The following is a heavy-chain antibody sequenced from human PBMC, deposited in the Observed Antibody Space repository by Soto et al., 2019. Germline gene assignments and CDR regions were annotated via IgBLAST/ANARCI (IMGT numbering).Heavy chain of an antibody. CDR2: IYSSGST. J-gene: IGHJ4*02. CDR1: GGSISSYY. V-gene: IGHV4-59*01. D-gene: IGHD6-19*01. Sequence: SKTLSLTCTVSGGSISSYYWNWIRQPPGKGLEWIGYIYSSGSTDYNPSLKSRVTMSVDTSKNQFSLKLNSVTAADTAVYYCARDRSGWFDYWGQGALVTVSS. CDR3: ARDRSGWFDY.